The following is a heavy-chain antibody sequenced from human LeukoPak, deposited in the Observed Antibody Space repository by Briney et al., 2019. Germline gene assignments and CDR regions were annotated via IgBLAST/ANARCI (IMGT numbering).Heavy chain of an antibody. D-gene: IGHD3-10*01. J-gene: IGHJ4*02. CDR3: ARGSGSSAGFDF. CDR2: IYYTGST. V-gene: IGHV4-39*01. CDR1: VGSISSSSYY. Sequence: PSETLSLTCTVSVGSISSSSYYWGWIRQPPGKGLEWIGSIYYTGSTYYNPSLKSRVTISVDTSKNQFSLKLTSVTAADTAVYYWARGSGSSAGFDFSGQGTLVTVSS.